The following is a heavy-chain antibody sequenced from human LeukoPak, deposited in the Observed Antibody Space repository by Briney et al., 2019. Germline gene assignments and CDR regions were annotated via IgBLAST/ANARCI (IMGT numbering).Heavy chain of an antibody. Sequence: ASVKVSCKASGYTFTGYYMHWVRQAPGQGLEWMGWINPNSGGTNYAQKFQGRVTMTRDTSISTAYMELSRLRSDDTAVYYCVRGGSITGTTDWFDPWGQGTLVTVSS. V-gene: IGHV1-2*02. CDR3: VRGGSITGTTDWFDP. J-gene: IGHJ5*02. D-gene: IGHD1-7*01. CDR1: GYTFTGYY. CDR2: INPNSGGT.